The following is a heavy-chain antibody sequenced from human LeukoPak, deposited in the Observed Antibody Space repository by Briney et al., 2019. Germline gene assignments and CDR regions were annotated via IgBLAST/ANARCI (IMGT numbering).Heavy chain of an antibody. CDR1: GGSISSSNW. D-gene: IGHD3-10*01. V-gene: IGHV4-4*02. Sequence: PSETLSLTCAVSGGSISSSNWWSWVRQPPGKGLEWIGEIYHSGSTNYNPSLKSRVTISVDKSKNQFSLKLSSVTAADTAVYYCARDVTKDYGSGSRGGDAFDIWGQGTMVTVSS. CDR2: IYHSGST. CDR3: ARDVTKDYGSGSRGGDAFDI. J-gene: IGHJ3*02.